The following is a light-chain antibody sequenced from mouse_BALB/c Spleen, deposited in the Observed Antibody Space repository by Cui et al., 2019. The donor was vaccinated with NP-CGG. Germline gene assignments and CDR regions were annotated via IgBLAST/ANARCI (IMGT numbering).Light chain of an antibody. V-gene: IGLV1*01. J-gene: IGLJ1*01. CDR2: GTN. CDR1: TGTVTSSNY. Sequence: QVVVPQSSAPTTSPGETVTLTCRSSTGTVTSSNYANWVQEKPDHLFTGLIGGTNNRVPGVPARFSGSLIGDKAALTITGAQTEDEAIYFCALWYSNHWVFGGGTKLTVL. CDR3: ALWYSNHWV.